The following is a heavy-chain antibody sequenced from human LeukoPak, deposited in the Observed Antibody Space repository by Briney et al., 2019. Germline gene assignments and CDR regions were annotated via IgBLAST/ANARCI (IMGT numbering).Heavy chain of an antibody. J-gene: IGHJ4*02. D-gene: IGHD3-10*01. CDR3: AKEDGSGSRLFEY. CDR1: GFTFSNSG. Sequence: GGSLRLSCAASGFTFSNSGMSWVRQAPGKGLEWVSAIGSSGINTFYADSVKGRFTISRDNSKNTLYLQLNSLRAEDTAVYYCAKEDGSGSRLFEYWGQGTLVTVSS. V-gene: IGHV3-23*01. CDR2: IGSSGINT.